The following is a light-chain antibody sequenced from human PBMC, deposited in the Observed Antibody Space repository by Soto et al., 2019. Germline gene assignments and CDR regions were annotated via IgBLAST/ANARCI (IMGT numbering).Light chain of an antibody. CDR3: QHQVT. V-gene: IGKV3-15*01. J-gene: IGKJ2*01. CDR2: GAS. CDR1: QSVSSN. Sequence: EIVMTQSPATLSVSPGERATLSCRASQSVSSNLAWYQQKPGQAPRLLIYGASTRATGIPARYSGSGSGTEFTLTISDLQSEDFAVYYCQHQVTFGQGTKLEIK.